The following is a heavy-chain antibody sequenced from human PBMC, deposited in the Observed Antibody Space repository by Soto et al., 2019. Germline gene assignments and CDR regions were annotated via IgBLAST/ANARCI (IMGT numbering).Heavy chain of an antibody. V-gene: IGHV4-39*07. D-gene: IGHD1-26*01. J-gene: IGHJ6*02. CDR1: GGSISSSSYY. CDR3: ARVSGSYYYGMDV. CDR2: IYHSGST. Sequence: PSETPSLTCTVSGGSISSSSYYWGWIRQPPGKGLEWIGEIYHSGSTNYNPSLKSRVTISVDKSKNQFSLKLSSVTAADTAVYYCARVSGSYYYGMDVWGQGTTVTVSS.